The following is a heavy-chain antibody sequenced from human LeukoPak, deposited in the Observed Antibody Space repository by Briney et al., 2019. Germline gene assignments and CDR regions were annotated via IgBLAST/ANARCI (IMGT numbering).Heavy chain of an antibody. CDR1: GFTFSDFT. V-gene: IGHV3-53*01. D-gene: IGHD3-22*01. J-gene: IGHJ4*02. CDR3: ARLDDMAFDY. Sequence: PGGSLRLSCAASGFTFSDFTMSWVRQAPGKGLEWVSVIYSGGSTYYADSVKGRFTISRDNSKNTLYLQMNSLRAEDTAVYYCARLDDMAFDYWGQGTLVTVSS. CDR2: IYSGGST.